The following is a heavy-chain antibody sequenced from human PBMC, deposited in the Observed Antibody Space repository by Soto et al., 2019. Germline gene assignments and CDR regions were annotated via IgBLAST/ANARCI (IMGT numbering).Heavy chain of an antibody. CDR1: GASISTYY. D-gene: IGHD2-15*01. V-gene: IGHV4-59*01. J-gene: IGHJ5*02. CDR3: ARDLKEYCSDGKCNWFDP. CDR2: ISYSGST. Sequence: QVQLQESGPGLVKPSETLSLTCTVSGASISTYYWSWIRQPPGKGLEWIGYISYSGSTNYNPSLMSRVTISVDTSKNQISLKVKSATAADTAVYYCARDLKEYCSDGKCNWFDPWGQGTLVTVSS.